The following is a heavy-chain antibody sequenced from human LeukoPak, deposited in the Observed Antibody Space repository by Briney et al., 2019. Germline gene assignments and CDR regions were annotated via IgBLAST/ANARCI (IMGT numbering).Heavy chain of an antibody. Sequence: ASVKVSCKASGYTFTSYGISWVRQAPGQGLEWMGWISAYNGHANYAQKLQGRVTTTTDTSTSTAYMELRSLRSDDTAVYYCASGTIFGVVTPPPFDYWGQGTLVTVSS. V-gene: IGHV1-18*01. CDR3: ASGTIFGVVTPPPFDY. D-gene: IGHD3-3*01. J-gene: IGHJ4*02. CDR2: ISAYNGHA. CDR1: GYTFTSYG.